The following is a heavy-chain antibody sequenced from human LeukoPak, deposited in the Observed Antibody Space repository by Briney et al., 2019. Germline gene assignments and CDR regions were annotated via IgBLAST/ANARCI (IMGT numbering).Heavy chain of an antibody. CDR2: ITASGGT. CDR1: AFTFSSYA. Sequence: PGGSLRLSCAASAFTFSSYAMSRVRQAPGKGLEWVSTITASGGTYYADSLKGRFTISRDTSKNTLYLQVNSLRAEDTAVYYCAKRGRYYFDQWGQRTLVTVSS. V-gene: IGHV3-23*01. J-gene: IGHJ4*02. CDR3: AKRGRYYFDQ.